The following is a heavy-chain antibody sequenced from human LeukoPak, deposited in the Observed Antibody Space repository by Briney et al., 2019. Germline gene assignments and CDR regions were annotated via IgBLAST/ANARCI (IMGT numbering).Heavy chain of an antibody. J-gene: IGHJ4*02. CDR1: GYSFTSYW. V-gene: IGHV5-51*01. CDR2: IYPGDSDT. CDR3: ARRITMVRGVTRVYYFDY. D-gene: IGHD3-10*01. Sequence: GESLKISCKGSGYSFTSYWIGWVRQMPGKGLEWMGIIYPGDSDTRYSPSFQGQVTISADKSISTAYLQWSSLKASDTAMYYCARRITMVRGVTRVYYFDYWGQGTLVNVSS.